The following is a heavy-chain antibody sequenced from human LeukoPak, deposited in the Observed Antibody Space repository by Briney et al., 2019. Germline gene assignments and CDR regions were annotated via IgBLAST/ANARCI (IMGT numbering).Heavy chain of an antibody. D-gene: IGHD7-27*01. CDR1: GFTFSSYW. CDR2: INNVGRET. Sequence: PAGSLTLSCAASGFTFSSYWMHWVRPAPGKGLVWVSHINNVGRETTYPDSVKGRVTISRDNDKKTLYLQMNSLRAEDMAVYHCARASGVLDHWGQGTQVSV. CDR3: ARASGVLDH. V-gene: IGHV3-74*01. J-gene: IGHJ4*02.